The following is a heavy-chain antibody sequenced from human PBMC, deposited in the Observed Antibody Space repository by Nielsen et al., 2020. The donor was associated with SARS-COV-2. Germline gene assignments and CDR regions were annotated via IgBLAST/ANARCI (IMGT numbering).Heavy chain of an antibody. Sequence: GGSLRLSCVASGFTFSGSAMHWVRQASGKGLEWLGRIRSYANEHATAYAASVKGRFTISRDDSKNTAYLQMNSLKTEDTAVYYCSSPTVAYWGQGTLVTVSS. CDR3: SSPTVAY. CDR1: GFTFSGSA. J-gene: IGHJ4*02. V-gene: IGHV3-73*01. D-gene: IGHD4-23*01. CDR2: IRSYANEHAT.